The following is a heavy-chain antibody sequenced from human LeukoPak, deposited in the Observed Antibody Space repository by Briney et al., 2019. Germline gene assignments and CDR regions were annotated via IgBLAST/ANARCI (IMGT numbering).Heavy chain of an antibody. V-gene: IGHV3-23*01. CDR1: GFTLRRYA. D-gene: IGHD3-10*01. CDR2: IGSIVGDRT. J-gene: IGHJ4*02. CDR3: ADPPNSGF. Sequence: GGSLRLSCAASGFTLRRYAFSWVRQGPGEGAEWVSTIGSIVGDRTSYAASVKGRFTISRDNSKNTLYLQMNSLRADDTAVYFCADPPNSGFWGQGTLVTVSS.